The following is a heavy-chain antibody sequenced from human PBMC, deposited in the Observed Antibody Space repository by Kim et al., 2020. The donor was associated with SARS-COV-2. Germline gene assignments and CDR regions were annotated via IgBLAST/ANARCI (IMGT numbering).Heavy chain of an antibody. CDR1: GFTFSSYW. V-gene: IGHV3-74*01. Sequence: GSLRLSCAASGFTFSSYWMHWVRQAPGKGLVWVSRINSDGSSTSYADSVKGRFTISRDNAKNTLYLQMNSLRAEDTAVYYCARVRLNWFGEQIRWGQGTLVTVSS. CDR3: ARVRLNWFGEQIR. D-gene: IGHD3-10*01. CDR2: INSDGSST. J-gene: IGHJ4*02.